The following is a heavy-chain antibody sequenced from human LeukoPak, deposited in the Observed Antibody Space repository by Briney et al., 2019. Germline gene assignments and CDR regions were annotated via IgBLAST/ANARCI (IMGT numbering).Heavy chain of an antibody. J-gene: IGHJ4*02. D-gene: IGHD3-9*01. CDR3: AKNPYVLRYFDWLNYFDY. CDR1: GFTFSTYW. CDR2: VNGDGSTT. V-gene: IGHV3-74*01. Sequence: GGSLRLSCAASGFTFSTYWMHWVRQAPGKGLVWVSRVNGDGSTTSYADSVKGRFTISRDNAKNTLYLQMNSLRAEDTAVYYCAKNPYVLRYFDWLNYFDYWGQGTLVTVSS.